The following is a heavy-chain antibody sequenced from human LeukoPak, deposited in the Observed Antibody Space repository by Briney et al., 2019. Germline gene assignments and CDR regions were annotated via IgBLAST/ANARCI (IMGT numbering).Heavy chain of an antibody. J-gene: IGHJ4*02. CDR1: GYTFTGYY. CDR2: INPNSGGT. V-gene: IGHV1-2*02. Sequence: ASVKVSCKASGYTFTGYYMHWVRQAPGQGLEWMGWINPNSGGTNYAQKFQGRVTMTRDTSISTAYMELSRLRSDDTAVYYCARDPGSYHDSSGTEYWGQGTLVTVSS. D-gene: IGHD3-22*01. CDR3: ARDPGSYHDSSGTEY.